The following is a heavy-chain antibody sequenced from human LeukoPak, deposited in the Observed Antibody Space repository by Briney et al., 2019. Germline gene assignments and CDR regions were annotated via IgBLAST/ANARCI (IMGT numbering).Heavy chain of an antibody. CDR3: ARDDPLLFNTALNY. CDR2: INPNSGGT. V-gene: IGHV1-2*04. CDR1: GYTFTGYY. J-gene: IGHJ4*02. D-gene: IGHD3-10*01. Sequence: ASVKVSCKASGYTFTGYYMHWVRQAPGQGLEWMGWINPNSGGTNYAQKFQGWVTMTRDTSISTAYMELSSLRSEDTAVYYCARDDPLLFNTALNYWGQGTLVTVSS.